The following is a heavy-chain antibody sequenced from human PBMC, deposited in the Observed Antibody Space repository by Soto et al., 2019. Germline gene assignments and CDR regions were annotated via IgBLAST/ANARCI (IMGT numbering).Heavy chain of an antibody. J-gene: IGHJ4*02. V-gene: IGHV4-61*01. Sequence: PSETLSLTCTVSGGSVSSVNYYWNWIRQPPGKGLEWIGYIHYSGSTNYNPSLKSRVTISVDTSKNQFSLKLSSVTAADTAVYYCAYWYTSNFSYSDFWGKGTLFTVSS. CDR2: IHYSGST. D-gene: IGHD6-13*01. CDR1: GGSVSSVNYY. CDR3: AYWYTSNFSYSDF.